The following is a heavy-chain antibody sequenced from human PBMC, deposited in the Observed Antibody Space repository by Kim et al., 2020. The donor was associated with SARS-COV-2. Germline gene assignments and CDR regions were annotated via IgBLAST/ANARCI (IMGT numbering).Heavy chain of an antibody. CDR2: IWYDGSNK. CDR3: AKSGLRGGSYSWFDP. D-gene: IGHD1-26*01. CDR1: GFTFSSYA. Sequence: GGSLRLSCAASGFTFSSYAMHWVRQAPGKGLEWVAVIWYDGSNKYYADSVKGRFTISRDNSKNTLYLQMNSLRAEDTAVYYCAKSGLRGGSYSWFDPWGQGTLVTVSS. J-gene: IGHJ5*02. V-gene: IGHV3-33*06.